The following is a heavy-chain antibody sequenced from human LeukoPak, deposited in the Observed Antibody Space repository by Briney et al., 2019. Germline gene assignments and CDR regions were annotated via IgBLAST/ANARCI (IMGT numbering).Heavy chain of an antibody. CDR3: ASGILPRLSWFFGL. J-gene: IGHJ2*01. V-gene: IGHV3-11*01. CDR2: ISSPGTTL. CDR1: GFRFSDYY. Sequence: GGSLRLSCAASGFRFSDYYMTWIRQAPGKGPEWVAYISSPGTTLYYVDSVKDRFTISRDNAKNSMYLQMNSLSAEDTAVYYCASGILPRLSWFFGLWGRGSQVIVSS. D-gene: IGHD5-18*01.